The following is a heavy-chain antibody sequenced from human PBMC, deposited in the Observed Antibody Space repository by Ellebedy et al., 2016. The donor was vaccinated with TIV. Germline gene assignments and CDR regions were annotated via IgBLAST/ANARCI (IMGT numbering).Heavy chain of an antibody. Sequence: MPSETLSLTCAVYGESFSGYYWSRIRQPPGKGLEWIGEINHSGGTNYNPSLKSRVTISVDTSKNQFSLKLSSVTAADTAVYYCARGRPGAVAGTVRRYYFDYWGQGTLVTVSS. CDR1: GESFSGYY. D-gene: IGHD6-19*01. J-gene: IGHJ4*02. CDR3: ARGRPGAVAGTVRRYYFDY. V-gene: IGHV4-34*01. CDR2: INHSGGT.